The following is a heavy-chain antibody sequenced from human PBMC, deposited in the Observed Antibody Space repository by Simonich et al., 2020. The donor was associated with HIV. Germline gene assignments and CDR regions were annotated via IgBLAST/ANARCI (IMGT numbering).Heavy chain of an antibody. J-gene: IGHJ3*02. Sequence: QVQLQQWGAGLLKPSETLSLTCAVYGGSFSGYYWSWLRQPPGKGLEWIGEINHSGSTNSNPSLKSRVTISVDTSKNQFSLKLGSVTAADTAVYYCARRLSKLSRNQRPDAFDIWGQGTMVTVSS. CDR2: INHSGST. CDR3: ARRLSKLSRNQRPDAFDI. V-gene: IGHV4-34*01. D-gene: IGHD5-18*01. CDR1: GGSFSGYY.